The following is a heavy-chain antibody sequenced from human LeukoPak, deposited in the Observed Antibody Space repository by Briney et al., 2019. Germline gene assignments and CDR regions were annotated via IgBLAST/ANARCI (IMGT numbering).Heavy chain of an antibody. CDR3: AREGSSGWYRVVDP. D-gene: IGHD6-19*01. Sequence: SETLSLTCTVSGGSISSGSYYWSWIRQPAGKGLEWIGRIYTSGSTNYNPSLKSRVTISVDTSKNQFSLKLSSVTAADTAVYYCAREGSSGWYRVVDPWGQGTLVTVSS. V-gene: IGHV4-61*02. CDR1: GGSISSGSYY. CDR2: IYTSGST. J-gene: IGHJ5*02.